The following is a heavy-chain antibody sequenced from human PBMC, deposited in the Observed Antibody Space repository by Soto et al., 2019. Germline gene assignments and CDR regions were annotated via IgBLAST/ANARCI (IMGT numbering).Heavy chain of an antibody. D-gene: IGHD3-9*01. J-gene: IGHJ6*02. Sequence: SETLSLTCTVSGGSISSYYWSWIRQPPGKGLEWIGYIYYSGGTNYNPSLKSRVTISVDTSKNQFSLKLSSVTAADTAVYYCARENDILTGYYYYYGMDVRGQGTTVTVSS. CDR2: IYYSGGT. V-gene: IGHV4-59*12. CDR3: ARENDILTGYYYYYGMDV. CDR1: GGSISSYY.